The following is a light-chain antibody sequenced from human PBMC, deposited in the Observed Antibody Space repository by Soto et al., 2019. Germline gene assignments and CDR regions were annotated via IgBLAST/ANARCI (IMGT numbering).Light chain of an antibody. CDR1: SSDIDDYKY. Sequence: QSALTQPASVSGSPGQSITISCTGSSSDIDDYKYVSWHQQHPGKAPKLILYEVNYRPSGVSNRFSGSKSGNAASLTISGLQAEDEADYHCSSYTSTGTDIFGTGTKLTVL. J-gene: IGLJ1*01. CDR2: EVN. CDR3: SSYTSTGTDI. V-gene: IGLV2-14*01.